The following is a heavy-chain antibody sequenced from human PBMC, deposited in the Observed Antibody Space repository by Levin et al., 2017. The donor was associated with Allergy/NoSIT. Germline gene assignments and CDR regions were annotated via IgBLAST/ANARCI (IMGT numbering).Heavy chain of an antibody. J-gene: IGHJ4*02. D-gene: IGHD1-26*01. CDR2: TYSTDSST. CDR1: GFTLSHNY. CDR3: AKHSGSYGNLDS. Sequence: GGSLRLSCAASGFTLSHNYMSWVRQAPGKGLEWVAITYSTDSSTYYADSVKGRFTISRDNSRDTLYLQMDSLRGDDTAVYYCAKHSGSYGNLDSWGQGTMVTVSS. V-gene: IGHV3-53*01.